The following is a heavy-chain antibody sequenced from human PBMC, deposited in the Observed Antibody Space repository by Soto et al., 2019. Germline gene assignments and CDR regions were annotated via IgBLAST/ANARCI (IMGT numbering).Heavy chain of an antibody. CDR3: AREGDIVVVPAASQYYFDY. J-gene: IGHJ4*02. CDR1: GCSISSGYY. D-gene: IGHD2-2*01. V-gene: IGHV4-38-2*02. CDR2: IYHSGST. Sequence: SETLSLTCAVSGCSISSGYYWGWIRQPPGKGLEWIGSIYHSGSTYYNPSLKSRVTISVDTSKNQFSLKLSSVTAADTAVYYCAREGDIVVVPAASQYYFDYWGQGTLVTVSS.